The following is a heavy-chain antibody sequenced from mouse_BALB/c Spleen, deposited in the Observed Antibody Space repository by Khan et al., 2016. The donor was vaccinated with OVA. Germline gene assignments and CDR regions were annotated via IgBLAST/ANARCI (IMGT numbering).Heavy chain of an antibody. CDR3: ARGDDGFAY. CDR1: GYSFTAYY. Sequence: VQLQQSGPDLVKPGASVKISCKASGYSFTAYYMNWVKLSHGKSLECIGRFNPNNDTTNYNQKFKGKALFTVDTSSSTASMELRCLTSEDSAVDFCARGDDGFAYWGQGTLVTVSA. J-gene: IGHJ3*01. V-gene: IGHV1-26*01. CDR2: FNPNNDTT. D-gene: IGHD1-2*01.